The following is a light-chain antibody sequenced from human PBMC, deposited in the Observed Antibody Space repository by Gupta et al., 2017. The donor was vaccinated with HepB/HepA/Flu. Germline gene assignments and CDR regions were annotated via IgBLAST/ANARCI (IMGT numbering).Light chain of an antibody. V-gene: IGLV7-46*01. CDR2: HTS. CDR1: TGDVTSEHH. CDR3: WLIYSGVVEV. Sequence: QAVVTQELSVTVSIGRPVTLTCGSSTGDVTSEHHPKWIQQKPGQAPRTLMSHTSNRHSWTPARFSGSTLGGKIALTLSGAQSEDDAEYYCWLIYSGVVEVFGGGTKLTVL. J-gene: IGLJ2*01.